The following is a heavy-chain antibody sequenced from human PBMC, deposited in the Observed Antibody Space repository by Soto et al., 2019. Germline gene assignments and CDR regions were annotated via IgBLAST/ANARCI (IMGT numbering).Heavy chain of an antibody. CDR2: IYSSGST. V-gene: IGHV4-4*07. D-gene: IGHD6-13*01. J-gene: IGHJ4*02. Sequence: QVQLQESGPGLVKPSETLSLTCTVSGGSITSYYWSWIRQPAGKGLEWIGRIYSSGSTNYNPSLTSRVTMSVDTSKNQFSLNLSSVTAADTAKYYCARENILAAAAGKRDFDYWGQGTLVTVSS. CDR1: GGSITSYY. CDR3: ARENILAAAAGKRDFDY.